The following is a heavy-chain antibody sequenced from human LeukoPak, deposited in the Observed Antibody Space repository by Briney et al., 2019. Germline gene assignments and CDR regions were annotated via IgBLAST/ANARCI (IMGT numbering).Heavy chain of an antibody. J-gene: IGHJ4*02. CDR1: GGSIYISNYF. V-gene: IGHV4-39*07. Sequence: SETLSLTCTVSGGSIYISNYFWAWIRQPPGKGLEWIGTISYSASTYYNPSLKSRVTISADTSKTQFSLKLSSVTAADTAVYYCARVWVYSSSWYQGYFDYWGQGTLVTVSS. CDR2: ISYSAST. D-gene: IGHD6-13*01. CDR3: ARVWVYSSSWYQGYFDY.